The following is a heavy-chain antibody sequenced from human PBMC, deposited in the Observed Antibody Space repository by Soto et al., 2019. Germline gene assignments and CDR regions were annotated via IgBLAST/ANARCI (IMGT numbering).Heavy chain of an antibody. J-gene: IGHJ3*01. V-gene: IGHV1-18*01. Sequence: QIPLVQSGGDVKTPGASVKVSCTTSRYTFTSHGIAWVRQAPGQGLEWMGWISTFNGKTDYAQKFQGRVTMTADTITSTVHMELRSLRSDDTAVYYCARLLTEGATFREDAFDLWGPGTKVSVSS. CDR3: ARLLTEGATFREDAFDL. CDR2: ISTFNGKT. D-gene: IGHD3-9*01. CDR1: RYTFTSHG.